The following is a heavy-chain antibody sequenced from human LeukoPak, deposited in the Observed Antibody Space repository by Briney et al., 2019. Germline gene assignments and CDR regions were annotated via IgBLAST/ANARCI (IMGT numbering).Heavy chain of an antibody. V-gene: IGHV3-9*01. D-gene: IGHD6-6*01. J-gene: IGHJ6*02. CDR1: GFTFDDYA. Sequence: SLRLSCAASGFTFDDYAMHWVRQAPGKGLEWVSGISWNSGSIGYADSVKGRFTISRDNAKNSLYLQMNSLRAEDTALYYCAKDGSIAAHTYYGMDVWGQGTTVTVSS. CDR3: AKDGSIAAHTYYGMDV. CDR2: ISWNSGSI.